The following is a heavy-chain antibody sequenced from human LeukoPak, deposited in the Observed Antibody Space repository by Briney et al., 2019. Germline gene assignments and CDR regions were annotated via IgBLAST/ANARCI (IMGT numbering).Heavy chain of an antibody. D-gene: IGHD6-13*01. Sequence: GGSLRLSCAASGFTFSSYSMNWVRQAPGKGLEWVSCISTSSSYIYYADSVKGRFTTSRDNAKNSLYLQMNSLRAEDTAVYYCARVSSSSWYTPLRWFDPWGQGTLVTVSS. CDR3: ARVSSSSWYTPLRWFDP. V-gene: IGHV3-21*01. CDR2: ISTSSSYI. CDR1: GFTFSSYS. J-gene: IGHJ5*02.